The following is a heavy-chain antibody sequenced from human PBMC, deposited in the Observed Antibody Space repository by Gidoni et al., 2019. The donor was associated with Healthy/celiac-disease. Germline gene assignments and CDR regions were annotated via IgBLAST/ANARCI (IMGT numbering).Heavy chain of an antibody. CDR1: GFTFCNAW. CDR2: IKGKADGGTT. V-gene: IGHV3-15*01. J-gene: IGHJ6*02. Sequence: EVQLMESGGGLVKPGGSLRLSCEASGFTFCNAWMCWVRQAPGKGLEWVGRIKGKADGGTTDYAAPVKGRFTISRDDSKNTLYLQMNSLKTEDTAVYYCTTGVSAGTNYYYYYGMDVWGQGTTVTVSS. CDR3: TTGVSAGTNYYYYYGMDV. D-gene: IGHD6-19*01.